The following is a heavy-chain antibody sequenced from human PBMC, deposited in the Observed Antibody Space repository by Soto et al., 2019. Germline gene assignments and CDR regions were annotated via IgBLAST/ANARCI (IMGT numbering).Heavy chain of an antibody. CDR3: ARDQGDG. CDR1: GFTVSSNY. V-gene: IGHV3-53*02. Sequence: EVQLVETGGGLIQPGGSLRLSCAASGFTVSSNYMNWVRQAPGKGLEWVSLLYSTGNTYYADSVKGRFTISRDSSKNTVYLQMNSLRAEDTAVYYCARDQGDGWGQGTLVTVSS. D-gene: IGHD2-21*02. CDR2: LYSTGNT. J-gene: IGHJ4*02.